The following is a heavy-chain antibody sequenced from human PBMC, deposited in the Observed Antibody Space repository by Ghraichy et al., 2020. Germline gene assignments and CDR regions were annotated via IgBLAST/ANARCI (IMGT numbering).Heavy chain of an antibody. Sequence: SQTLSLTCTISGDSVSSNSAAWNWIRQSPSRGLEWLGRTYYRSKWYNDYAVSVKSRISINPDTSKNQFSLQLSSVTPEDTAVYYCASSNSSGWLFDCWGQGTLVTVSS. CDR1: GDSVSSNSAA. J-gene: IGHJ4*02. D-gene: IGHD6-19*01. V-gene: IGHV6-1*01. CDR3: ASSNSSGWLFDC. CDR2: TYYRSKWYN.